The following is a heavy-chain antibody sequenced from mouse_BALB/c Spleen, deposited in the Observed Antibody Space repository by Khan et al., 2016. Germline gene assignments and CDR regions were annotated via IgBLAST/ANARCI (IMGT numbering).Heavy chain of an antibody. CDR2: FHPYNDDT. CDR3: ARKGSHDGGAVDY. CDR1: GYTFTTYP. D-gene: IGHD1-1*02. Sequence: QVQLQQSGAELVKPGASVKMSCKAFGYTFTTYPIEWMKQKHGKSLEWIGNFHPYNDDTKYNEKFKGKAKLPVATSSSTVYLELSRLTSDDSAVYDCARKGSHDGGAVDYWGQGTTLTVSS. J-gene: IGHJ2*01. V-gene: IGHV1-47*01.